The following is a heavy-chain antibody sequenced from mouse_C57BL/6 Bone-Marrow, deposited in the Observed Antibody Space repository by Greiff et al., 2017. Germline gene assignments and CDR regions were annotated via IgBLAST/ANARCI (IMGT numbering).Heavy chain of an antibody. CDR3: ARSPIYYGYDGDYFDY. Sequence: EVHLVESGPELVKPGASVKISCKASGYSFTDYNMNWVKQSNGKSLEWIGVINPNYGTTSYNQKFKGKATLTVDQSSSTAYMQLNSLTSEDSAVYYCARSPIYYGYDGDYFDYWGQGTTLTVSS. J-gene: IGHJ2*01. CDR1: GYSFTDYN. D-gene: IGHD2-2*01. V-gene: IGHV1-39*01. CDR2: INPNYGTT.